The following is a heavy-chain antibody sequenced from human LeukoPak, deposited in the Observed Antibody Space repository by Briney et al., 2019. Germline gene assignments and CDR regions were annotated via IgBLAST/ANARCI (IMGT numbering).Heavy chain of an antibody. D-gene: IGHD5-18*01. CDR3: ARSQGGAFSYGTDY. J-gene: IGHJ4*02. CDR1: GYTFTSYY. V-gene: IGHV1-46*01. CDR2: INPSGGST. Sequence: ASVKVSCKASGYTFTSYYMQWVRQAPGQGLEWMGIINPSGGSTIYAQKLQGKVSMTRDTSTTTVYMELSSLKSEDTAVYYCARSQGGAFSYGTDYWGQGTLVTVSS.